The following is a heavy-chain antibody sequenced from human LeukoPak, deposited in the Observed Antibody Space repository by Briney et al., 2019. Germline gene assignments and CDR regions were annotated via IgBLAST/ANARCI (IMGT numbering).Heavy chain of an antibody. CDR1: GYTFTTYD. J-gene: IGHJ4*02. V-gene: IGHV1-69*13. Sequence: ASVKVSCKASGYTFTTYDISWVRQAPGQGLEWMGGIIPIFGTANYAQKFQGRVTITADESTSTAYMELSSLRSEDTAVYYCAREYSGSYLGYWGQGTLVTVSS. CDR3: AREYSGSYLGY. D-gene: IGHD1-26*01. CDR2: IIPIFGTA.